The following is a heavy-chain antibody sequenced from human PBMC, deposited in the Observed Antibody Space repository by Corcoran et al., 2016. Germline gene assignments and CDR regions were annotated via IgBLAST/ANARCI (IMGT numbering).Heavy chain of an antibody. CDR1: GFTFSSYG. J-gene: IGHJ6*02. V-gene: IGHV3-33*01. CDR3: ASERVTMGRGRTLGYGMDV. D-gene: IGHD3-10*01. Sequence: QVQLVESGGGVVQPGRSLRLSCAASGFTFSSYGMHWVRQAPGKGLEWVAVIWYDGSDQYYADSVKGRFTISRDNSKNTLYLQMNSLRADDTAVYYCASERVTMGRGRTLGYGMDVWGQGTTVTVSS. CDR2: IWYDGSDQ.